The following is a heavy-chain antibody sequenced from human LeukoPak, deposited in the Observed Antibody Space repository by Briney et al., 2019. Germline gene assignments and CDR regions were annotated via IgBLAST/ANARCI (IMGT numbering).Heavy chain of an antibody. V-gene: IGHV3-53*01. J-gene: IGHJ4*02. CDR1: GLSVSGNY. Sequence: GGSLRLSCAASGLSVSGNYMSWVRQAPGKGLEWVSIIYSGGSTYYADSVRGRFTISRDNSKNTLYLQMNSLRADDTAVYYCAKALVDGGSLDYWGQGALVTVSS. CDR2: IYSGGST. D-gene: IGHD2-8*01. CDR3: AKALVDGGSLDY.